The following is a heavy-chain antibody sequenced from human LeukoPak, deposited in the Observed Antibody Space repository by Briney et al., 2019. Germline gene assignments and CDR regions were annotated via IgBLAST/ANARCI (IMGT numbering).Heavy chain of an antibody. CDR1: GFTFSSYG. Sequence: GGSLRLSCAASGFTFSSYGMHWVRQAPGKGLEWVAVISYDGSNKYYADSVKGRFTIPRDNSKNTLYLQMNSLRAEDTAVYYCAKARDDSSGYYIYWGQGTLVTVSS. CDR3: AKARDDSSGYYIY. V-gene: IGHV3-30*18. D-gene: IGHD3-22*01. J-gene: IGHJ4*02. CDR2: ISYDGSNK.